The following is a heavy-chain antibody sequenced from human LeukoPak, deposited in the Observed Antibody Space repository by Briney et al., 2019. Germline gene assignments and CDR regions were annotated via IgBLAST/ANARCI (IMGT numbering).Heavy chain of an antibody. CDR1: GFTFDDYG. Sequence: GGSLRLSCAASGFTFDDYGMSWVHQAPGKGLEWVSGINWNGGSTGYADSVKGRFTISRDNAKNSLYLQMNSLRAEDTALYYCARHSSSYDAFDIWGQGTMVTVSS. J-gene: IGHJ3*02. CDR2: INWNGGST. CDR3: ARHSSSYDAFDI. V-gene: IGHV3-20*04. D-gene: IGHD6-13*01.